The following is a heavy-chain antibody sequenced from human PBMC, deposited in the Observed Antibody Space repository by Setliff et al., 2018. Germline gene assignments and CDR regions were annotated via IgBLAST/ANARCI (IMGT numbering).Heavy chain of an antibody. D-gene: IGHD1-7*01. J-gene: IGHJ4*02. V-gene: IGHV1-2*02. Sequence: ASVKVSCKASGNIFTGHFLHWVRQAPGQGLEWMGWINPDTGDTHYPVNFQGRVTKTRDTSISTGSMELSRLRSDDTAVYFCARSTNYGMRFWFDNWGQGALVTVSS. CDR1: GNIFTGHF. CDR2: INPDTGDT. CDR3: ARSTNYGMRFWFDN.